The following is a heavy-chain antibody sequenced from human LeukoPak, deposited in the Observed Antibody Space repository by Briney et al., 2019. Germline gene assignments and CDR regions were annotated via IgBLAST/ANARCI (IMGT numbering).Heavy chain of an antibody. CDR2: ISVRSNYI. D-gene: IGHD3-22*01. J-gene: IGHJ4*02. CDR3: VRLRRNSDTSGFYYYYDF. Sequence: PGGSLRLSRAASGYTFSIYSINWVRQAPGKGLEWVSSISVRSNYIYYADSVRGRFRISRDDARDSLYLQMNSLRAEDTAVYYCVRLRRNSDTSGFYYYYDFWGQGTLVTVSS. V-gene: IGHV3-21*01. CDR1: GYTFSIYS.